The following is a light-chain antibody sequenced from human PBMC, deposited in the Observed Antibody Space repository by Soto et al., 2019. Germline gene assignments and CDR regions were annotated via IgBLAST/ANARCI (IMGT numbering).Light chain of an antibody. CDR3: QQSYTTPT. J-gene: IGKJ1*01. V-gene: IGKV1-39*01. CDR2: STS. CDR1: QNIKMY. Sequence: DIQMTQSPSSLSASVGDRVTIICRASQNIKMYLNWYHQKPGKAPNLLIYSTSKLHNGVPSRFSGGRSGIDFTLTISSLQPDDFGTFFCQQSYTTPTFGQGTKVEVK.